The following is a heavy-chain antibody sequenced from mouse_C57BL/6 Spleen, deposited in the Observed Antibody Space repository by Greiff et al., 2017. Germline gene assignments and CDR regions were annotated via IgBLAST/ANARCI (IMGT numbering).Heavy chain of an antibody. V-gene: IGHV1-26*01. CDR2: INPNNGGT. CDR1: GYTFTDYY. J-gene: IGHJ3*01. Sequence: EVQLQQSGPELVKPGASVKISCKASGYTFTDYYMNWVKQSHGKSLEWIGDINPNNGGTSYNQKFKGKATLTVDKSSSTAYMELRSLTSEDSAVCYCARSSDGFAYWGQGTLVTVSA. CDR3: ARSSDGFAY.